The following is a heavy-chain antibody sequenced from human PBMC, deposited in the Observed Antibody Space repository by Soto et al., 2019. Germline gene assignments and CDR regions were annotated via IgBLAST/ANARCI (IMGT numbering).Heavy chain of an antibody. CDR1: GGSISSSSYY. D-gene: IGHD2-15*01. J-gene: IGHJ5*02. Sequence: SSETLSLTCTVSGGSISSSSYYWGWIRQPPGKGLEWIGSIYYSGSTYYNPSLKSRVTISVDTSKNQFSLKLSSVTAADTAVYYCARQKCSGGSCYPTSYLSRFDPWGQGTLVTVSS. CDR3: ARQKCSGGSCYPTSYLSRFDP. V-gene: IGHV4-39*01. CDR2: IYYSGST.